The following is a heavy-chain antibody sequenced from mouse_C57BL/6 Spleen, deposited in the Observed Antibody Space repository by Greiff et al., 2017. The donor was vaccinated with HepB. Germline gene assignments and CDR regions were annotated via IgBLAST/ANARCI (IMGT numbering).Heavy chain of an antibody. CDR1: GYTFTSYW. V-gene: IGHV1-55*01. J-gene: IGHJ4*01. D-gene: IGHD3-2*02. CDR3: ARRSSGYVSYAMDY. CDR2: IYPGSGST. Sequence: QVQLQQPGAELVKPGASVKMSCKASGYTFTSYWITWVKQRPGQGLEWIGDIYPGSGSTNYNEKFKSKATLTVDTSSSTAYMQLSSLTSEDSAVYYCARRSSGYVSYAMDYWGQGTSVTVSS.